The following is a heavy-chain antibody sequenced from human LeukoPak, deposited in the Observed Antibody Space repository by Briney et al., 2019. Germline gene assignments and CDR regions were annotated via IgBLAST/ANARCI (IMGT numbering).Heavy chain of an antibody. D-gene: IGHD1-26*01. CDR3: AREGILAYSGRSTSSYAFDI. CDR1: GGSISGYY. J-gene: IGHJ3*02. Sequence: SETLSLTCTVSGGSISGYYWSWIRQPPGKGLQWIGYIYYNGGTNYNPSLKSRVTISLDTSKNQFSLKLSSVTAADTAVYYCAREGILAYSGRSTSSYAFDIWGQGTMVTVSS. CDR2: IYYNGGT. V-gene: IGHV4-59*01.